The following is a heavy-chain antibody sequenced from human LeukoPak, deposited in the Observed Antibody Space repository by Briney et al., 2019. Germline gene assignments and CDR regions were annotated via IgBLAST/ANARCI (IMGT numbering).Heavy chain of an antibody. Sequence: PGGSLRLSCAASGFTFSSYAMSWVRQAPGKGLEWVANIKQDGSEKYYVDSVKGRFTVSRDNAKNSLYLQMNSLRAEDTAVYYCARDTGWLQSGYDYWGQGTLVTVSS. J-gene: IGHJ4*02. D-gene: IGHD5-24*01. CDR3: ARDTGWLQSGYDY. V-gene: IGHV3-7*01. CDR1: GFTFSSYA. CDR2: IKQDGSEK.